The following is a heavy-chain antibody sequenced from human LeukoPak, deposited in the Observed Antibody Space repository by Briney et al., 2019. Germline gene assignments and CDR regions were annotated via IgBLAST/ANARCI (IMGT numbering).Heavy chain of an antibody. D-gene: IGHD3-22*01. V-gene: IGHV4-39*01. J-gene: IGHJ1*01. CDR1: GDSVSRSDSY. CDR2: IYYSGRT. Sequence: SETLSLTCSLSGDSVSRSDSYWDWIRQPPGKGLEWIGTIYYSGRTYYSPSLKSRVTMSVDPSNNQFSLNLRSVTAADTALYYCARRRYYDGSGYLEWGQGTLLSVSS. CDR3: ARRRYYDGSGYLE.